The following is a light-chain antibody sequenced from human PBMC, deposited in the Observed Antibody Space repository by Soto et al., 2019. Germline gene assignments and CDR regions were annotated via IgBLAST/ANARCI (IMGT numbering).Light chain of an antibody. CDR3: HHYYSAPQT. V-gene: IGKV4-1*01. Sequence: DIVMTQSPDSLAVSLGERATINCKSSQSILSSSDNKDYLAWYQQKPGQPPKLLIYWASTRESGVPDRFSGSGSGTDFTLTISSLHAEDVAVYYCHHYYSAPQTFGQGTKVKIK. J-gene: IGKJ1*01. CDR1: QSILSSSDNKDY. CDR2: WAS.